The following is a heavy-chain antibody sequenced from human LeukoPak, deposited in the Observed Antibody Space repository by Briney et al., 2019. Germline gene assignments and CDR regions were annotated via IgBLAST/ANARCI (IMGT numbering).Heavy chain of an antibody. CDR3: ARVIMTTVDYMDV. J-gene: IGHJ6*03. Sequence: GASVKVSCKASGYTFTGYYMHWVRQAPGQGLEWMGWINPNSGGTNYAQKFQGRVTMTRDTSISTAYMELSRLRSDGTAVYYCARVIMTTVDYMDVWGKGTTVTVSS. CDR2: INPNSGGT. V-gene: IGHV1-2*02. D-gene: IGHD4-11*01. CDR1: GYTFTGYY.